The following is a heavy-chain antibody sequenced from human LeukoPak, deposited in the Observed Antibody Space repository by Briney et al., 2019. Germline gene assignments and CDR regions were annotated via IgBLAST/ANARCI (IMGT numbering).Heavy chain of an antibody. CDR3: GRAGFGTAYNRFYYYMDV. CDR2: IFHSGIA. Sequence: SETLSLTCAVSNYPITSDYYWVWIRQPPGQGLVWIGQIFHSGIAHYNPSLKSRVTMSVDTSRSQFSVNLNSVTAADTAVYYCGRAGFGTAYNRFYYYMDVWGKGTTVTVSS. J-gene: IGHJ6*03. D-gene: IGHD3-16*01. CDR1: NYPITSDYY. V-gene: IGHV4-38-2*01.